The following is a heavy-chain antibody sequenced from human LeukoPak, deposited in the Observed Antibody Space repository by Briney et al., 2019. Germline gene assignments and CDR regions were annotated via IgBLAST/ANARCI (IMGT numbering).Heavy chain of an antibody. CDR2: IIPILGIA. CDR3: ARGVATILGGYFDY. D-gene: IGHD5-24*01. J-gene: IGHJ4*02. Sequence: ASVKVSCKASGGTFSSYAISWVRQAPGQGLEWMGRIIPILGIANYAQKFQGRVTITADKSTSTAYMELSSLRSEDTAVYYCARGVATILGGYFDYWGQGTLVTVSS. V-gene: IGHV1-69*04. CDR1: GGTFSSYA.